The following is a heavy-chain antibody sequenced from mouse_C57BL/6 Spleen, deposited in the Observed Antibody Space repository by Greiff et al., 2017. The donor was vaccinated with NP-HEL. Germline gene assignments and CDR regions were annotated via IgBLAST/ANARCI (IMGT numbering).Heavy chain of an antibody. D-gene: IGHD2-4*01. Sequence: QVQLKQSGAELVRPGASVKLSCKASGYTFTDYYINWVKQRPGQGLEWIARIYPGSGNTYYNEKFKGKATLTAEKSSSTAYMQLSSLTSEDSAVYFCARGDYGAWFAYWGHGTLVTVSA. J-gene: IGHJ3*01. V-gene: IGHV1-76*01. CDR1: GYTFTDYY. CDR2: IYPGSGNT. CDR3: ARGDYGAWFAY.